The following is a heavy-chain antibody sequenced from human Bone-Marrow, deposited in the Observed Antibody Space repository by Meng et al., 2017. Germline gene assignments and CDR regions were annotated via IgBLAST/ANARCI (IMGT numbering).Heavy chain of an antibody. Sequence: GGSLRLSCAASGFTFSIYEMHWVRQAPGKGLEWVSYISGSGRDIYYADSVKGRFTISRDNAKNSLYLQMNSLRVEDTAVYYCAREGYCANEICNPLYGMDVWGQGTTVTVSS. CDR2: ISGSGRDI. D-gene: IGHD2-8*01. CDR1: GFTFSIYE. V-gene: IGHV3-48*03. J-gene: IGHJ6*02. CDR3: AREGYCANEICNPLYGMDV.